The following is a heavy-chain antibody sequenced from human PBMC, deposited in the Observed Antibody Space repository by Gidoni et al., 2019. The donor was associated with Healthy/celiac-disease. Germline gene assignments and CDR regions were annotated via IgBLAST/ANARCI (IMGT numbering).Heavy chain of an antibody. CDR3: AKAARFLEWFVDY. D-gene: IGHD3-3*01. CDR2: ISGSGGST. Sequence: EVQLLESGGGLVQPGGSLRLAGAASGFTFSSYAMSWVRQAPGKGLGWVSAISGSGGSTYYADSVKGRFTISRDNSKNTLYLQMNSLRAEDTAVYYCAKAARFLEWFVDYWGQGTLVTVSS. CDR1: GFTFSSYA. V-gene: IGHV3-23*01. J-gene: IGHJ4*02.